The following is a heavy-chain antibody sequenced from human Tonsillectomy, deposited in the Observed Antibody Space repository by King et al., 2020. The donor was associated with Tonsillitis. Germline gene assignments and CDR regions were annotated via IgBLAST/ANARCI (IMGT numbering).Heavy chain of an antibody. J-gene: IGHJ4*02. V-gene: IGHV1-69*12. D-gene: IGHD3-22*01. Sequence: VQLVQSGAEVKKPGSSGKVSCKASGGTFSNYAISWVRQAPGQGLEWMGGIIPIFGTANYAHKVQGRVTITAAESTSTAYMEVSSLRSEETAVYYCARTDYYDSSGYYWTFDYWGQGTLVTVSS. CDR3: ARTDYYDSSGYYWTFDY. CDR2: IIPIFGTA. CDR1: GGTFSNYA.